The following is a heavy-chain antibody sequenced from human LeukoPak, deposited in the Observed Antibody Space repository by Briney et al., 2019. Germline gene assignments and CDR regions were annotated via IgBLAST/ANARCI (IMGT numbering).Heavy chain of an antibody. CDR1: GFTFSSNG. D-gene: IGHD6-13*01. Sequence: GGSLRLSCAASGFTFSSNGMNWVRQAPGKGLEWVSSISSSSSYIYYADSVKGRFTISRDNAKNSLYLQMSSLRAEDTAVYYCARESIAAAGKFEYYYYMDVWGKGTTVTVSS. CDR3: ARESIAAAGKFEYYYYMDV. J-gene: IGHJ6*03. CDR2: ISSSSSYI. V-gene: IGHV3-21*01.